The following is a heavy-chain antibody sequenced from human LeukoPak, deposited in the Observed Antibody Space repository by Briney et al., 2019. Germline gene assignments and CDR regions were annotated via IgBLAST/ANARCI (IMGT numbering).Heavy chain of an antibody. J-gene: IGHJ4*02. CDR2: IWHDGSNQ. CDR3: AKDWEGYTNDLDY. CDR1: GFTFSRHG. V-gene: IGHV3-33*06. Sequence: GGSLRLSCAASGFTFSRHGMHRVRQAPGKGLEWVAVIWHDGSNQYYGDSVKGRFTISRDNSKNTLYLQMNSLRVEDTAVYYCAKDWEGYTNDLDYWGQGTLVTVSS. D-gene: IGHD2-8*01.